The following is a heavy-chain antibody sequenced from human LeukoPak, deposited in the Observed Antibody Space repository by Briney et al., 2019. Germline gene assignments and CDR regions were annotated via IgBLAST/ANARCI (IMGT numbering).Heavy chain of an antibody. J-gene: IGHJ4*02. CDR2: IYSGGRT. V-gene: IGHV3-53*01. CDR1: GFSVSSTF. Sequence: TGGSLRLSCEASGFSVSSTFMTCVRQAPGKGLEYASGIYSGGRTYYADSVMGRLTISRNNSKNTLHLQMSSLRAEDTAVYYCGRGKNDIRNYYYYDYGGQGTLVTVSS. D-gene: IGHD3-22*01. CDR3: GRGKNDIRNYYYYDY.